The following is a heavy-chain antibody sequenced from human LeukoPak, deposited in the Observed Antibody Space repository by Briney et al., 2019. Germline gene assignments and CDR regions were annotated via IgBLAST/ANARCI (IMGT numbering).Heavy chain of an antibody. D-gene: IGHD6-19*01. Sequence: ASVKVSCKASGYTFTGYYMHWVRQAPGQGLEWMGWINPNSGGTNYAQKFQGRVTMTRDTSISTAYMELSRLRSDDTAVYYCASFAGYSSDWYRGNFDYWGQGTLVTVSS. J-gene: IGHJ4*02. CDR1: GYTFTGYY. CDR2: INPNSGGT. V-gene: IGHV1-2*02. CDR3: ASFAGYSSDWYRGNFDY.